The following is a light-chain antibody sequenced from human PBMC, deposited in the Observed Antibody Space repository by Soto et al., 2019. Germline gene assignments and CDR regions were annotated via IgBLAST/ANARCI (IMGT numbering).Light chain of an antibody. V-gene: IGKV4-1*01. CDR3: QQYYTTPLT. CDR2: WAS. J-gene: IGKJ4*01. CDR1: QSVLYSSNHQNY. Sequence: DIVMIHSQDSVAVSLRETPTINCKSSQSVLYSSNHQNYLAWYQQKPGQSPQLLIYWASTRESGVPDRFSGSGSETDFTLTISSLQAEDVAVYYCQQYYTTPLTFGGGTKVDIK.